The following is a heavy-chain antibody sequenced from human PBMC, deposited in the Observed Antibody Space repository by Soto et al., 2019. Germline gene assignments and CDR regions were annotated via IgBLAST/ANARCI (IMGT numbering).Heavy chain of an antibody. V-gene: IGHV4-59*01. CDR1: GGSINYY. Sequence: QVQLQESGPGLVKPSETLSLTCTVSGGSINYYWSWIRQPPGKGLEWIGYIFYRGNTLYNPSLNTPITISIDTSKNQFSLKLASVTAADTAVYFCTRHAVIPKLRNGMDVWGQGTTVSVSS. CDR2: IFYRGNT. D-gene: IGHD3-16*02. CDR3: TRHAVIPKLRNGMDV. J-gene: IGHJ6*02.